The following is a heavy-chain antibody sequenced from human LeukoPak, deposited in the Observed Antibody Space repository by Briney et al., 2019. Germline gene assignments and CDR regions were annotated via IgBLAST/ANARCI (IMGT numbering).Heavy chain of an antibody. V-gene: IGHV4-39*07. CDR2: IYCSGST. CDR3: ARDAPERPLDY. J-gene: IGHJ4*02. D-gene: IGHD1-1*01. Sequence: SETLSLTCTVSGGSISSSSYYWGWIRQPPGKGLEWIGSIYCSGSTYYNPSLKSRVTISVDTSKNQFSLKLSSVTAADTAVYYCARDAPERPLDYWGQGTLATVSS. CDR1: GGSISSSSYY.